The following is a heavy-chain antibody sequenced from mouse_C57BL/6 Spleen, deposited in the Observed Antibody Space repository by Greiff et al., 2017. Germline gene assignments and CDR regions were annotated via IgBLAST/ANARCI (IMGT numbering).Heavy chain of an antibody. J-gene: IGHJ2*01. CDR1: GYTFTSYW. V-gene: IGHV1-72*01. Sequence: QVQLQQPGAELVKPGASVKLSCKASGYTFTSYWMHWVQQRPGRGLAWIGRIDPNSGGTKYNEKFKSKATLTVDKPSSTAYLQLRSLTSADSAVEFYASSRGYADGFDYWGQGTTLTVSS. CDR2: IDPNSGGT. CDR3: ASSRGYADGFDY. D-gene: IGHD2-2*01.